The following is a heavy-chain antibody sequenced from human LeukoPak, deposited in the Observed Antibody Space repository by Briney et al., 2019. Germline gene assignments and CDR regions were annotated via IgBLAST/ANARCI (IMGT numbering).Heavy chain of an antibody. Sequence: SDTLSLTCAVYGRSFSGYYGSWIRHPPGKGRECIGEINHSGSTNYNPSLKGRVTISVDTSKNQFSLKLSSVTAADTAVYYCARGPSEEQLVLLFWGQGTLVTVSS. CDR3: ARGPSEEQLVLLF. J-gene: IGHJ4*02. CDR2: INHSGST. CDR1: GRSFSGYY. D-gene: IGHD6-6*01. V-gene: IGHV4-34*01.